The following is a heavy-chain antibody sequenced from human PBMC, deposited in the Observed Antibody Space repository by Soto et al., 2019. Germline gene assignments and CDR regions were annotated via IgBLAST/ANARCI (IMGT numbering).Heavy chain of an antibody. J-gene: IGHJ4*02. CDR3: AGRCDSTTCLGHFDY. Sequence: QVQVVQSGAEVKKPGSSVKVSCKASGGTFNNYVVNWVRQDPGQGHEWMGGILPIFATANYAQKFQGRVTITADKSTSTAYMELTSLRSEDTAVYYCAGRCDSTTCLGHFDYWGQGTLVTVAS. CDR2: ILPIFATA. D-gene: IGHD2-2*01. V-gene: IGHV1-69*06. CDR1: GGTFNNYV.